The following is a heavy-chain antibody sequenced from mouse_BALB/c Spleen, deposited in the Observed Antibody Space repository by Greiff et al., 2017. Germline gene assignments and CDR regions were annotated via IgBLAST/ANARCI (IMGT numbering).Heavy chain of an antibody. CDR2: INPYNGDT. CDR3: AREDYGSSVYAMDY. D-gene: IGHD1-1*01. J-gene: IGHJ4*01. V-gene: IGHV1-20*02. CDR1: GYSFTGYF. Sequence: VQLQQSGPELVKPGASVKISCKASGYSFTGYFMNWVMQSHGKSLEWIGRINPYNGDTFYNQKFKGKATLTVDKSSSTAHMELRSLASEDSAVYYCAREDYGSSVYAMDYWGQGTSDTVSS.